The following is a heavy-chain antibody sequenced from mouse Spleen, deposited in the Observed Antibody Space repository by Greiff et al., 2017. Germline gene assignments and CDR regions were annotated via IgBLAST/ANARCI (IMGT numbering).Heavy chain of an antibody. J-gene: IGHJ3*01. CDR3: ARSTMAKDWFAY. V-gene: IGHV5-9*04. CDR2: ISSGGGNT. Sequence: DVKLVESGGGLVKLGGSLKLSCAASGFTFSSYAMSWVRQTPEKRLEWVATISSGGGNTYYPDSVKGRFTISRDNAKNTLYLQMSSLKSEDTAMYYCARSTMAKDWFAYWGQGTLVTVSA. CDR1: GFTFSSYA. D-gene: IGHD2-1*01.